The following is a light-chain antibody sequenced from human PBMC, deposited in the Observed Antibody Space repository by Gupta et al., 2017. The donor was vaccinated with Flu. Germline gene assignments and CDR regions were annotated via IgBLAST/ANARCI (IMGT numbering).Light chain of an antibody. CDR1: YPNIGSNY. J-gene: IGLJ3*02. V-gene: IGLV1-47*01. CDR2: RNA. CDR3: ATWDDSLSAWV. Sequence: QSVLPQPPSASPPPRPRVTVSCSGGYPNIGSNYVYWYQHLPGTAPKLLISRNAQRPSGGPDRFFGSESGTSASLAISGLRSEDEADYYCATWDDSLSAWVFGGGTKLTVL.